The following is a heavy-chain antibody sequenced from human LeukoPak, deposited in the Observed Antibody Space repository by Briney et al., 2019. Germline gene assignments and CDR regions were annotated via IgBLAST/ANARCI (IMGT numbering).Heavy chain of an antibody. Sequence: GASVKVSCKASGYTFSSYTMNWVRQAPGQGLEWMGWINTNTGNPTYAQDYTGRFVFSLDTSASTTYLQISRLKAEGTAVYYCASGPSYSGSNEYFDSWGQGTLVTVSS. V-gene: IGHV7-4-1*02. CDR1: GYTFSSYT. CDR2: INTNTGNP. D-gene: IGHD1-26*01. J-gene: IGHJ4*02. CDR3: ASGPSYSGSNEYFDS.